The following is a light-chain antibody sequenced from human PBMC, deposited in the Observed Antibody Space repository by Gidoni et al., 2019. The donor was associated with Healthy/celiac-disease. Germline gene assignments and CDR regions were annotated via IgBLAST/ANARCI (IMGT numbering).Light chain of an antibody. CDR1: QSVSSY. CDR2: DAS. CDR3: QQRSNWPPV. Sequence: EIVLTQSPATLSLSPGERATLSCRASQSVSSYLAWYQQKPGQPPRLLTYDASNWAPGIPARFSGSGSVTDFTLTISSLGPEDFAVYYFQQRSNWPPVFGQGTKLEIK. J-gene: IGKJ2*01. V-gene: IGKV3-11*01.